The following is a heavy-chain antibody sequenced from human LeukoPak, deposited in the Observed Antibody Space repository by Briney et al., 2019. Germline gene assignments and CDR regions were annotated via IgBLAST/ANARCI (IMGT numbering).Heavy chain of an antibody. V-gene: IGHV1-69*04. Sequence: ASVKVSCKASGGTFSGYAISWVRQAPGQGLEWMGRIIPILGIANYAQKFQGRVTITADKSTSTAYMELSSLRSEDTAVYYCARGLYYYDSSGQFDPWGQGTLVTVSS. CDR2: IIPILGIA. CDR1: GGTFSGYA. J-gene: IGHJ5*02. CDR3: ARGLYYYDSSGQFDP. D-gene: IGHD3-22*01.